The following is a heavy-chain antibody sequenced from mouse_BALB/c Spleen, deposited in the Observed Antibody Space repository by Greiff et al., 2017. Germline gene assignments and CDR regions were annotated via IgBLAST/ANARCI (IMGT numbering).Heavy chain of an antibody. Sequence: EVNVVESGGGLVKPGGSLKLSCAASGFTFSSYTMSWVRQTPEKRLEWVATISSGGSYTYYPDSVKGRFTISRDNAKNTLYLQMSSLKSEDTAMYYCTMITTEGLFAYWGQGTLVTVSA. D-gene: IGHD2-4*01. CDR3: TMITTEGLFAY. J-gene: IGHJ3*01. V-gene: IGHV5-6-4*01. CDR1: GFTFSSYT. CDR2: ISSGGSYT.